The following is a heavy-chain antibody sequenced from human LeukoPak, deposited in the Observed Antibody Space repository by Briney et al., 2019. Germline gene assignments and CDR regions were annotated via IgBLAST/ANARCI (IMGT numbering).Heavy chain of an antibody. CDR3: TTDEDWNYARKDV. D-gene: IGHD1-7*01. J-gene: IGHJ6*02. CDR1: GFTFNYAW. CDR2: TVSEIDGGTT. V-gene: IGHV3-15*04. Sequence: KSGGSLRLSCAASGFTFNYAWMNWVRQVPGKGLEWVGQTVSEIDGGTTDYAAPVKGRFTISRDDSKSTLYLQMNSLKIEDTAVYYCTTDEDWNYARKDVWGQGATVIVSS.